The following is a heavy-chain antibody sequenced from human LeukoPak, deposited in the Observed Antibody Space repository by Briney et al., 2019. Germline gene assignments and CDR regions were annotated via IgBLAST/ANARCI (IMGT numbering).Heavy chain of an antibody. CDR1: GFTFSSYS. J-gene: IGHJ3*02. V-gene: IGHV3-21*01. CDR3: ARDKDDAFDI. Sequence: PGGSLRLSCAASGFTFSSYSMNWVRQAPGKGLEWVSSISSSSSYICYADSVKGRFTISRDNAKNSLYLQMNSLRAEDTAVYYCARDKDDAFDIWGQGTMVTVSS. CDR2: ISSSSSYI.